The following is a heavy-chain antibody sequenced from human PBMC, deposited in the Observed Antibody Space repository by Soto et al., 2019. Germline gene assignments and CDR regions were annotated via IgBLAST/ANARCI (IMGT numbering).Heavy chain of an antibody. CDR1: GFTFSNYG. CDR2: ISYDGRDK. Sequence: QVQLVESGGGVVQPGRSLRLSCAASGFTFSNYGMHWVRQAPGKGLEWVAVISYDGRDKHYLDSVKGRFTVSRDNSKNTLYLQMNSLRTEDTAVYYCFKEKRGYSYGEHRGQGTLVTVSS. CDR3: FKEKRGYSYGEH. D-gene: IGHD5-18*01. V-gene: IGHV3-30*18. J-gene: IGHJ4*02.